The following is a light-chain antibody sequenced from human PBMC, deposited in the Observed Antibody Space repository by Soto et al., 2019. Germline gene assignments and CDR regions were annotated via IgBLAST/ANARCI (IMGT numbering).Light chain of an antibody. CDR1: SSDVGRYNY. J-gene: IGLJ3*02. Sequence: QSALTQPPSASGSLGQSGTIPCTGTSSDVGRYNYVSWYQQYPGKVPKPVIYEVSKRPSGVPDRFSGSKSGNTASLTVSGLQAEDEADYYCNSYAGGNWVFGGGTKLTVL. CDR3: NSYAGGNWV. V-gene: IGLV2-8*01. CDR2: EVS.